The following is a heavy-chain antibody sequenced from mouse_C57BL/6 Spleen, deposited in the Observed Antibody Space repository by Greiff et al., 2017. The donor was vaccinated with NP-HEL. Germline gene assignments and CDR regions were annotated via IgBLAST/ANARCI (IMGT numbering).Heavy chain of an antibody. CDR3: AEGGSSYFYWYFDG. CDR1: GYTFTSYW. J-gene: IGHJ1*03. Sequence: QVQLQQPGAELVKPGASVKMSCKASGYTFTSYWITWVKQRPGQGLEWIGDIYPGSGSTNYNEKFKSKATLTVDTSSSTAYMQLSSLTSEDSAVYYCAEGGSSYFYWYFDGGGTGTTVTVSS. D-gene: IGHD1-1*01. CDR2: IYPGSGST. V-gene: IGHV1-55*01.